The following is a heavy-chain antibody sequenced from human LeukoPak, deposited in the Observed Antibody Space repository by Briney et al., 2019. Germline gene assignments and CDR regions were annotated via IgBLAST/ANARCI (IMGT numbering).Heavy chain of an antibody. CDR2: IYYSGST. D-gene: IGHD3-16*02. J-gene: IGHJ4*02. CDR1: GGSISSYY. Sequence: SETLSLTCTVSGGSISSYYWSWIRQPPGKGLEWIGYIYYSGSTNYNPSLKSRVTISVDTSKNQFSLKLSSVTAADTAVYYCARGARGSGSYHPNTYYDYVWGSYRAYYFDYWGQGTLVTVSS. CDR3: ARGARGSGSYHPNTYYDYVWGSYRAYYFDY. V-gene: IGHV4-59*01.